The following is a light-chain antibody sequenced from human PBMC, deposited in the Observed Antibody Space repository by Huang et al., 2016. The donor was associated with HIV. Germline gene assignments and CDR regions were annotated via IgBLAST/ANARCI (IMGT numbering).Light chain of an antibody. CDR3: QQYYSTPT. J-gene: IGKJ1*01. V-gene: IGKV1-NL1*01. CDR1: QGIANS. Sequence: DIQMTQTPSSLSASKGERVTITCRASQGIANSLAWYQQKPGKAPNLLIHDTSRVQSGVPSRFSGSGSGTDYTLTISSLQPEDFGSYHCQQYYSTPTFGQGTKVEIK. CDR2: DTS.